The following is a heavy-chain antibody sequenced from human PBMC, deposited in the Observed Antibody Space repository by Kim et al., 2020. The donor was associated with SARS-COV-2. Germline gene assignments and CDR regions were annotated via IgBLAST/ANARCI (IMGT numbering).Heavy chain of an antibody. J-gene: IGHJ6*02. D-gene: IGHD2-2*01. CDR2: ISAYNGNT. V-gene: IGHV1-18*01. Sequence: ASVKVSCKASGYTFTSYGISWVRQAPGQGLEWMGWISAYNGNTNYAQKLQGRVTMTTDTSTSTAYMELRSLRSDDTAVYYCARDRGYHTPPAEEGMDVWGQGTTVTVSS. CDR1: GYTFTSYG. CDR3: ARDRGYHTPPAEEGMDV.